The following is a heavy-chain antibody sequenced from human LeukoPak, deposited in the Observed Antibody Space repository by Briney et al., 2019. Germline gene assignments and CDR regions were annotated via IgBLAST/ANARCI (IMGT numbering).Heavy chain of an antibody. CDR1: GFTVSSNY. Sequence: PGGSLRLSCAASGFTVSSNYMSWVRQAPGKGLEWVSVIYSGGSTYYADSVKGRFTISRDNSKNTLYLQMNSLRAEDTAVYYCARSIKSEYYFDYWGQGTLVTVSS. CDR2: IYSGGST. V-gene: IGHV3-53*01. CDR3: ARSIKSEYYFDY. D-gene: IGHD1-14*01. J-gene: IGHJ4*02.